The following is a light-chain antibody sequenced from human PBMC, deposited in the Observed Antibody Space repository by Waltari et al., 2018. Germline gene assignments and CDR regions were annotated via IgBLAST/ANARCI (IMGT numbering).Light chain of an antibody. V-gene: IGKV1-5*03. CDR1: QSVGVW. J-gene: IGKJ1*01. CDR3: QQYNSFPKT. CDR2: KTS. Sequence: DIQMTQSPSTLSPSVGDRVTITCRASQSVGVWLAWYQQKPGKAPKVLIYKTSSLESGVPSRFSGSGSRTEFTLTISNLQPADFATYYCQQYNSFPKTFGQGTKVEIK.